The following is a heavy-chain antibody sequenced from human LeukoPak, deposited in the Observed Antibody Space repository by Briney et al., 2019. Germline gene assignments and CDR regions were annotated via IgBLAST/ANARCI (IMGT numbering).Heavy chain of an antibody. D-gene: IGHD3-22*01. V-gene: IGHV4-31*11. Sequence: SETLSLTCAVYGGSFSGYYWSWIRQHPGKGLEWIGYIYYSGSTYYNPSLKSRVTISVDTSKNQFSLKLSSVTAADTAVYYCARDNYYDSSGYYYPFDYWGQGTLVTVSS. CDR2: IYYSGST. CDR1: GGSFSGYY. CDR3: ARDNYYDSSGYYYPFDY. J-gene: IGHJ4*02.